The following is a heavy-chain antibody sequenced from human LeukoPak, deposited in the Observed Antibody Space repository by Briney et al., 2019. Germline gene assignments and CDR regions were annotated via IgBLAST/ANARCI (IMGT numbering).Heavy chain of an antibody. CDR1: GGPISSGGYY. Sequence: SQTLSLTCTVSGGPISSGGYYWSWIRQPPGKGLEWIGYIYHSGSTYYIPSLKSRVTISVDRSKNQFSLKLSSVTAADTAVYYCARENKVEYTLFDYWGQGTLVTVSS. CDR2: IYHSGST. J-gene: IGHJ4*02. CDR3: ARENKVEYTLFDY. V-gene: IGHV4-30-2*01. D-gene: IGHD5-12*01.